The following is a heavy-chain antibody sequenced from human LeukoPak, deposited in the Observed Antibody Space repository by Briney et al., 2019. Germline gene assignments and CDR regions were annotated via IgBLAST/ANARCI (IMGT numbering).Heavy chain of an antibody. J-gene: IGHJ5*02. CDR1: GGSISISSDF. CDR3: ARHVPVIEVVPTVWLDP. D-gene: IGHD3-22*01. Sequence: SETLSLTCTVSGGSISISSDFCGSIRQPPGKGLEWIGSIYYSGSTYYNPSLKSRVTISIDTSKNQFSLKRTSVTAADTPVYYCARHVPVIEVVPTVWLDPWGQGTLVTVSS. V-gene: IGHV4-39*01. CDR2: IYYSGST.